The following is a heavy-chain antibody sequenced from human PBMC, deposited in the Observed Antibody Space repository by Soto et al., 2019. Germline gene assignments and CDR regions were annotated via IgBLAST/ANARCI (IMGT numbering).Heavy chain of an antibody. V-gene: IGHV4-34*01. Sequence: QVQLQQWGAGLLKPSETLSLTCAVYGGSFSGYYWSWIRQPPGKGLEWIGEINHSGSTNYNPSLKSRVTISVDTSKNQFSLKLSSVTAADTAVYYCARGLIAVAGTPTISYGMDVWGQGTTVTVSS. D-gene: IGHD6-19*01. CDR2: INHSGST. CDR3: ARGLIAVAGTPTISYGMDV. CDR1: GGSFSGYY. J-gene: IGHJ6*02.